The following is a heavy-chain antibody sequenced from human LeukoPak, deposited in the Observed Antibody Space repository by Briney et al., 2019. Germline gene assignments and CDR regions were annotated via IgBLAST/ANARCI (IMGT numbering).Heavy chain of an antibody. CDR3: ARIYGYSSSDY. J-gene: IGHJ4*02. D-gene: IGHD6-13*01. CDR2: IYHSGST. CDR1: GYSISSGYY. V-gene: IGHV4-38-2*02. Sequence: SETLSLTCTVSGYSISSGYYWGWSRPPPGKGRGWIGSIYHSGSTYYNPSLKRRVTISVDTSNNQFSLKLSSVTAADTAVYYCARIYGYSSSDYWGQGTLVTVSS.